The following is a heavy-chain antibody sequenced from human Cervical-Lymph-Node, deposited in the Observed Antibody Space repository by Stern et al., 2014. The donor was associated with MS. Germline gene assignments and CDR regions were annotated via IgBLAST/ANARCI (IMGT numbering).Heavy chain of an antibody. J-gene: IGHJ4*02. CDR3: ARDFTVAGSFDY. D-gene: IGHD6-19*01. V-gene: IGHV4-30-4*01. CDR2: IAHSETT. CDR1: GASISSGDYY. Sequence: QLQLQESGPELVKPSQTLSLTCTVSGASISSGDYYWSWIRQPPGKGLEWIGYIAHSETTYYSPSLKSRLAISIDASKNQFSLRLTSVTAADAAVYYCARDFTVAGSFDYWGQGTLVTVSS.